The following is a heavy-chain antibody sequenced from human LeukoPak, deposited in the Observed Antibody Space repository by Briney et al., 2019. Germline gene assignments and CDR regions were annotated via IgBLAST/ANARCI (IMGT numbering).Heavy chain of an antibody. D-gene: IGHD1-26*01. CDR3: AREWEVLLPFMDV. CDR1: GFTFSSYA. J-gene: IGHJ6*02. V-gene: IGHV3-30-3*01. Sequence: GGSLRLSCAASGFTFSSYAMHWVRQAPGKGLEWVAVISYDGSNKYYADSVKGRFTISRDNAKNSLYLQMNSLRAEDTAVYYCAREWEVLLPFMDVWGQGTTVTVSS. CDR2: ISYDGSNK.